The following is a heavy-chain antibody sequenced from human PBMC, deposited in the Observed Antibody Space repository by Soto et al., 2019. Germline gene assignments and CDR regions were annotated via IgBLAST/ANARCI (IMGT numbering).Heavy chain of an antibody. CDR1: GFTFSSYG. CDR2: IWYDGSNK. CDR3: ARGLAASRPDFDWLLSGFDY. J-gene: IGHJ4*02. Sequence: QVQLVESGGGVVQPGRSLRLSCAASGFTFSSYGMHWVRQAPGKGLEWVAVIWYDGSNKYYADSVKGRFTISRDNSKNTLYLQMNSLRAEDTAVYYCARGLAASRPDFDWLLSGFDYWGQGTLVTVSS. V-gene: IGHV3-33*01. D-gene: IGHD3-9*01.